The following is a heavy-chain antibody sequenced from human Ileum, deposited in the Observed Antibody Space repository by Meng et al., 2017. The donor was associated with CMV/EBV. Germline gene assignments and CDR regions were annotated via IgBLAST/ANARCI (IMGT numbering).Heavy chain of an antibody. D-gene: IGHD2-21*02. CDR3: TKYCGGDCYRGND. Sequence: AAAGFTFSSLGMHWVRQAPGKGLEWVAGLSSDGRYIRYADSVRGRFTISRDNSKSTLYLQMNSLRTEDTAVYYSTKYCGGDCYRGNDWGQGTLVTVSS. CDR1: GFTFSSLG. CDR2: LSSDGRYI. V-gene: IGHV3-30*18. J-gene: IGHJ4*02.